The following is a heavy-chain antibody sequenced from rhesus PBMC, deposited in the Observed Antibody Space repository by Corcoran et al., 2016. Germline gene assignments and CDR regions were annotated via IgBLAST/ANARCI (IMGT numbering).Heavy chain of an antibody. V-gene: IGHV4-65*01. D-gene: IGHD3-34*01. J-gene: IGHJ1*01. Sequence: QVQLQESGPGLGKPSETLSLTCTVSGGSVSSRSWWGWIRQPPGKGLEWIGYISGISGRTYYHPSLMSRVTISKATSKTPFSLKLNSVPAADTAVYYCARVGFYPGVSEFWGQRSLVTVSS. CDR2: ISGISGRT. CDR1: GGSVSSRSW. CDR3: ARVGFYPGVSEF.